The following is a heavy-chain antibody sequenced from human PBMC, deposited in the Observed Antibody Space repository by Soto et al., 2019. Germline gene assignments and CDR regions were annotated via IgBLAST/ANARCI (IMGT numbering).Heavy chain of an antibody. CDR1: GGPSSDFY. D-gene: IGHD1-20*01. CDR2: VHDSGST. V-gene: IGHV4-59*01. J-gene: IGHJ4*02. Sequence: ETLSLTCSVAGGPSSDFYWSWIRQTPGKGLEWIGCVHDSGSTDYNPSLKGRVTISLQTSKSQFSLNLRFVTAADTATYYCARGTRALITSFFAYWGQGISVTVSS. CDR3: ARGTRALITSFFAY.